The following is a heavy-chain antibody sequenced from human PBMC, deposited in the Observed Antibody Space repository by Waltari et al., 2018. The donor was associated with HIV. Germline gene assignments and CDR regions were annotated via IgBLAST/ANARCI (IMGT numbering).Heavy chain of an antibody. Sequence: QLQLRESGPGLVKPLETLALNCSVSGGSLPSYLWSWYRQPPGKGLEWIGYIHSTGSTNYNPSLKSRVTISVDTSKTVFSLQLNSVTAADTAIYYCARGIFGGNPGYWGRGTLITVS. CDR3: ARGIFGGNPGY. D-gene: IGHD2-15*01. J-gene: IGHJ4*02. CDR1: GGSLPSYL. CDR2: IHSTGST. V-gene: IGHV4-59*01.